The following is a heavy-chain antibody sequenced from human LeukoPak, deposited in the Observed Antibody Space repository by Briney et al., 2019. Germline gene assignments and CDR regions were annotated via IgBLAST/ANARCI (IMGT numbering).Heavy chain of an antibody. CDR2: MNPNSGNT. Sequence: GASVKVSCKASGYTFKNYDINWVRQATGQGLEWMGWMNPNSGNTGFAQKFQDRVSMTRDTSINTAYMELTSLRSGDTAVYHCARTNFWSGYSAGPYYFDYWGQGTLVTVSS. CDR1: GYTFKNYD. V-gene: IGHV1-8*02. D-gene: IGHD3-3*01. J-gene: IGHJ4*02. CDR3: ARTNFWSGYSAGPYYFDY.